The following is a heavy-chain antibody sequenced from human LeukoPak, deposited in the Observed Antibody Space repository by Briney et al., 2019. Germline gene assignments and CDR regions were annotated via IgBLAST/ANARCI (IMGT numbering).Heavy chain of an antibody. CDR3: ARSRGSYYEVYFDY. Sequence: ASVKVSCKASGYTFTSYDISWVRQAPGQGLEWVGWISVYNGSTNYAQKFQGRVTMTRDTSISTAYMELSRLRSDDTAVYYCARSRGSYYEVYFDYWGQGTLVTVSS. J-gene: IGHJ4*02. CDR2: ISVYNGST. CDR1: GYTFTSYD. V-gene: IGHV1-2*02. D-gene: IGHD1-26*01.